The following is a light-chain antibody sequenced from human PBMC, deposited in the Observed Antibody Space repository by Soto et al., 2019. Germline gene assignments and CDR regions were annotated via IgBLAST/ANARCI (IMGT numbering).Light chain of an antibody. J-gene: IGKJ2*01. Sequence: DIQMTQSPSSLAASVGDRVTITCRAGQTISSHLNWYRQKPGKAPEFLIFAASNLHSEVPSRFSGSGSGTDFSLTISSLQPGDFATYYCQQTHSIPHTFGQGTKVDIK. V-gene: IGKV1-39*01. CDR1: QTISSH. CDR2: AAS. CDR3: QQTHSIPHT.